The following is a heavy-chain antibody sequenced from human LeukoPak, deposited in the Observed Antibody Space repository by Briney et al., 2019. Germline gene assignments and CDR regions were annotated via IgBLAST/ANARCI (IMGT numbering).Heavy chain of an antibody. V-gene: IGHV3-23*01. J-gene: IGHJ5*02. CDR3: ARDFEPAAIFGNWFDP. CDR1: GFTFSSYA. D-gene: IGHD2-2*02. Sequence: GGSLRLSCAASGFTFSSYAMSWVRQAPGKGLEWVSAISGSGGSTYYADSVKGRFTISRDNSKNTLYLQMNSLRAEDTAVYYCARDFEPAAIFGNWFDPWGQGTLVTVSS. CDR2: ISGSGGST.